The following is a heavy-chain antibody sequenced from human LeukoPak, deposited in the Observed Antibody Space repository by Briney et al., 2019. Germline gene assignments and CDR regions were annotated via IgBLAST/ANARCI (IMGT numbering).Heavy chain of an antibody. Sequence: SENLSLTCTVSGGSISSGGYYWSWIRQHPGKGLEWIGYIYYSGSTYYNPSLKSRVTISVDTSKNQFSLKLSSVTAADTAVYYCASTVVDYFDYWGQGTLVTVSS. CDR3: ASTVVDYFDY. CDR2: IYYSGST. CDR1: GGSISSGGYY. D-gene: IGHD4-23*01. V-gene: IGHV4-31*03. J-gene: IGHJ4*02.